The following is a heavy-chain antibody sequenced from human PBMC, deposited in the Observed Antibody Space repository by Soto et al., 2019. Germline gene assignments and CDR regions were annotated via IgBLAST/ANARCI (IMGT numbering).Heavy chain of an antibody. CDR2: IWYDGSNK. D-gene: IGHD2-8*01. J-gene: IGHJ4*02. CDR3: ARDIGVAQYVPDY. Sequence: QVQLVESGGGVVQPGRSLRLSCAGSGFTFRTYGLHWVRQAPGKGLEWVAVIWYDGSNKYYADSVKGRFTISRDDSKNTLYLQLNSLRAEDKALYYCARDIGVAQYVPDYWGQGTLVTVSS. CDR1: GFTFRTYG. V-gene: IGHV3-33*01.